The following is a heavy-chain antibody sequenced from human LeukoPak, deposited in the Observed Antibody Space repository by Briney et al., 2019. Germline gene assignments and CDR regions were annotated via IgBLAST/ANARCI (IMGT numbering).Heavy chain of an antibody. D-gene: IGHD6-19*01. CDR1: GYSISSGYY. J-gene: IGHJ4*02. CDR2: IYHSGST. V-gene: IGHV4-38-2*02. Sequence: PSETLSLTCTVSGYSISSGYYWGWIRQPPGKGLEWIGSIYHSGSTYYNPSLKSRVTISVDTSKNQFSLKLSPVTAADTAVYYCARELSGWYYFDYWGQGTLVTVSS. CDR3: ARELSGWYYFDY.